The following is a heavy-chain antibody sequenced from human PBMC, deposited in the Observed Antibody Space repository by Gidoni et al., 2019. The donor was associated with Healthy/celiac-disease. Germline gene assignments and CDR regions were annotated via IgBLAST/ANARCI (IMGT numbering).Heavy chain of an antibody. J-gene: IGHJ3*02. Sequence: EVQLVESGGGLVQPGGSLRLSCAASGFTFSSYSMNWVRQAPGKGLEGVSSISSSSSYIYYADSVKGRFTISRDNAKNSLYLQMNSLRAEDTAVYYCARDTNRAYYYDSSGYYSDAFDIWGQGTMVTVSS. CDR2: ISSSSSYI. D-gene: IGHD3-22*01. CDR1: GFTFSSYS. CDR3: ARDTNRAYYYDSSGYYSDAFDI. V-gene: IGHV3-21*01.